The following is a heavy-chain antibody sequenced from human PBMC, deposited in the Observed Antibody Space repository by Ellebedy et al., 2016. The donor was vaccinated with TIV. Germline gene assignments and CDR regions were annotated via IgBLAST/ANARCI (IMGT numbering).Heavy chain of an antibody. CDR3: AKGMATIEHYFDY. CDR1: GFTFSSYG. V-gene: IGHV3-30*18. CDR2: ISYDGSNK. J-gene: IGHJ4*02. D-gene: IGHD5-24*01. Sequence: GESLKISXAASGFTFSSYGMHWVRQAPGKGLEWVAVISYDGSNKYYADSVKGRFTISRDNSKNTLYLQMNSLRAEDTAVYYCAKGMATIEHYFDYWGQGTLVTVSS.